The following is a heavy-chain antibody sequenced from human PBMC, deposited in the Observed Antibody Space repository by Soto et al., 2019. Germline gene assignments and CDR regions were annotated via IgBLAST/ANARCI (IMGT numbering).Heavy chain of an antibody. Sequence: ASVKVSCKVFGHTLSELSMHWVRQAPGEGLEWVGGFDREDAETIYAQKFQGRVTMTEDTSTDIAYLELSSLRSEDTAVYYCATKTLLSYYQYWGRGTLVTVS. CDR1: GHTLSELS. D-gene: IGHD3-16*02. J-gene: IGHJ1*01. CDR3: ATKTLLSYYQY. V-gene: IGHV1-24*01. CDR2: FDREDAET.